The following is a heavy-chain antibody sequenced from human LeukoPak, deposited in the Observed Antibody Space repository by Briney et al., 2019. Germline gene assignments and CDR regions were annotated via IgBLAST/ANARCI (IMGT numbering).Heavy chain of an antibody. D-gene: IGHD5-12*01. CDR1: GFTFSSYA. CDR3: ARDRTNFDIVATWAFDY. CDR2: ISYDGSNK. J-gene: IGHJ4*02. V-gene: IGHV3-30-3*01. Sequence: GRSLRLSCAASGFTFSSYAMHWVRQAPGKGLEWVAVISYDGSNKYYADSVKGRFTISRDNSKNTLYLQMNSLRAEDTAAYYCARDRTNFDIVATWAFDYWGQGTLVTVSS.